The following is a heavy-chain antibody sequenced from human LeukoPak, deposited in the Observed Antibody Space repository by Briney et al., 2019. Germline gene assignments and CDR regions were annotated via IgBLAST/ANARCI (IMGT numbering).Heavy chain of an antibody. D-gene: IGHD3-10*01. J-gene: IGHJ4*02. Sequence: PSETLSLTCTVSGGSISSYYWSWIRQPPGKGLEWIGYIYYTGSTNYNPSLKSRVTISVDTSKNQFSLRLSSVTAADTAAYYCVRDSGSYYDYWGQGTLVTVSS. CDR1: GGSISSYY. CDR3: VRDSGSYYDY. CDR2: IYYTGST. V-gene: IGHV4-59*01.